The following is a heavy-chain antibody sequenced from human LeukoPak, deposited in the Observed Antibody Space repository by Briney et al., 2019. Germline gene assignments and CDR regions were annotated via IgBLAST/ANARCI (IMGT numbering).Heavy chain of an antibody. CDR2: IIPIFGTA. CDR3: ARADWVAAAGGRGYYFDY. Sequence: ASVKVSCKASGGTFSSYAISWVRQAPGQGLEWMGGIIPIFGTANYAQKFQGRVTITADKSTSTAYMELSSLRSEDTAVYYCARADWVAAAGGRGYYFDYWGQGTLVTVSS. D-gene: IGHD6-13*01. J-gene: IGHJ4*02. CDR1: GGTFSSYA. V-gene: IGHV1-69*06.